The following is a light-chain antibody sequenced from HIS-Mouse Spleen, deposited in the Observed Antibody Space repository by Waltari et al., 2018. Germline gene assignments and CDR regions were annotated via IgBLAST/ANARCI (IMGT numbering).Light chain of an antibody. J-gene: IGLJ2*01. Sequence: VLTQPPSASGTPGQRVTISCSGSSSNIGSNTVNWYQQKSRQAPVLVIYEDSKRPSGIPERFSGSSSGTMATLTISGAQVEDEADYYCYSTDSSGNHRVFGGGTKLTVL. CDR2: EDS. V-gene: IGLV3-10*01. CDR3: YSTDSSGNHRV. CDR1: SSNIGSNT.